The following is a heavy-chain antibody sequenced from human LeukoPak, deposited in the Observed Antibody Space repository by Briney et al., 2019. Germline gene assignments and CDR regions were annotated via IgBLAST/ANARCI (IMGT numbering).Heavy chain of an antibody. Sequence: GGPLRLSCAASGFTFDDYAMHWVRQAPGKGLEWVSGISWSSGSIGYADSVKGRFTISRDNAKNSLYLQMNSLRAEDTALYYCAKGRRGIVVVPAATNWGQGTLVTVSS. CDR2: ISWSSGSI. J-gene: IGHJ4*02. CDR1: GFTFDDYA. CDR3: AKGRRGIVVVPAATN. V-gene: IGHV3-9*01. D-gene: IGHD2-2*01.